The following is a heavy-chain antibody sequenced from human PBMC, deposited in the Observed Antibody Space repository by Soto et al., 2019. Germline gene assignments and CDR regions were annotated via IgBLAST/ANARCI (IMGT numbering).Heavy chain of an antibody. CDR3: ARDILRGGYDAEPDY. D-gene: IGHD5-12*01. CDR2: ISYDGSNK. V-gene: IGHV3-30*04. Sequence: GGSLRLSCAASGFTFSSYAMHWVRQAPGKGLEWVAVISYDGSNKYYADSVKGRFTISRDNSKNTLYLQMNSLRAEDTAVYYCARDILRGGYDAEPDYWGQGTLVTVSS. CDR1: GFTFSSYA. J-gene: IGHJ4*02.